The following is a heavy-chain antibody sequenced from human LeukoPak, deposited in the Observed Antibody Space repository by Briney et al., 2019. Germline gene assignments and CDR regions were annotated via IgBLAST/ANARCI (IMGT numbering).Heavy chain of an antibody. CDR3: ARAGGLGDPGHY. CDR1: GYTFTGYY. CDR2: INPNSGGT. J-gene: IGHJ4*02. V-gene: IGHV1-2*02. D-gene: IGHD3-16*01. Sequence: ASVKVSCKASGYTFTGYYMHWVRQAPGQGLEWMGWINPNSGGTNYAQKFQGRVTMTRDTSISTAYMDMCRLRFDDTAVYYCARAGGLGDPGHYWGQGTLVTVS.